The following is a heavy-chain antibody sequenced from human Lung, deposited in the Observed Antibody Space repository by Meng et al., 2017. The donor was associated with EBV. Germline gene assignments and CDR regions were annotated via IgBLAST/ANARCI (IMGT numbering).Heavy chain of an antibody. V-gene: IGHV4-34*01. Sequence: QGQVQKGGEVLLKPSETLSLTCAVYGGSFSGYYWSWIRQPPGKGLEWIGEINHSGSTNYNPSLKSRVTISVDTSKNQFSLKLSSVTAADTAVYYCARALFDYYDSSGYYDYWGQGTLVTVSS. CDR1: GGSFSGYY. CDR2: INHSGST. D-gene: IGHD3-22*01. CDR3: ARALFDYYDSSGYYDY. J-gene: IGHJ4*02.